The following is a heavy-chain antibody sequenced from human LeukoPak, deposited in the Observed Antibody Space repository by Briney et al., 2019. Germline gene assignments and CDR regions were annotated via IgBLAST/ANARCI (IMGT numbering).Heavy chain of an antibody. CDR2: ANPNSGGT. CDR1: GYTFTDYY. D-gene: IGHD1-26*01. Sequence: GASVKVSCKASGYTFTDYYILWVRQAPGQGLEWMGWANPNSGGTYYAQKFQGRVTMTRDTSISTAYMELSRLRSDDTAVYYCARGRRILVADTNAGDFFDYWGQGTLVTVSS. J-gene: IGHJ4*02. V-gene: IGHV1-2*02. CDR3: ARGRRILVADTNAGDFFDY.